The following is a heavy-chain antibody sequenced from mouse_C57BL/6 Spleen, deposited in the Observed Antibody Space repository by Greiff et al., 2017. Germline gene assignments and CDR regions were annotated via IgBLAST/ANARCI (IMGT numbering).Heavy chain of an antibody. CDR1: GFTFTDYY. J-gene: IGHJ1*03. CDR3: AGLYGNYVWYFDV. CDR2: IRNKANGDTT. Sequence: EVQGVESGGGLVQPGGSLSLSCAASGFTFTDYYMSWVRQPPGKALEWLGFIRNKANGDTTEYSASVKGRFTISRDNSQSSLYLQMNALGAEDSVTYYCAGLYGNYVWYFDVWGTGTTVTVSS. V-gene: IGHV7-3*01. D-gene: IGHD2-1*01.